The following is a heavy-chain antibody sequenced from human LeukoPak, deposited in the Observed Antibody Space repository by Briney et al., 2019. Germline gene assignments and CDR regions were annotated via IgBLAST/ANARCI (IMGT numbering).Heavy chain of an antibody. D-gene: IGHD4-17*01. CDR1: GYSISSGYY. J-gene: IGHJ5*02. Sequence: KTSETLSLTCAVSGYSISSGYYWGWIRQPPGKGLGWIGSIYHSGSTYYNPSLKSRVTISVDTSKNQYSLKLRSVTAADTAVYYCARRGYGGFDRWGQGTLVSVSS. CDR3: ARRGYGGFDR. CDR2: IYHSGST. V-gene: IGHV4-38-2*01.